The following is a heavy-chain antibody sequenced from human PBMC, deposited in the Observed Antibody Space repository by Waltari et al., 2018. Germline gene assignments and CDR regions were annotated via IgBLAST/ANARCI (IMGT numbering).Heavy chain of an antibody. CDR1: GGSFSGYY. CDR2: INHSGST. V-gene: IGHV4-34*01. CDR3: ARVSSSGWATLGYYFDY. D-gene: IGHD6-19*01. J-gene: IGHJ4*02. Sequence: QVQLQQWGAGLLKPSETLSLTCAVYGGSFSGYYWSWIRQPPGKGLEWIGEINHSGSTNYNPARKSRVTISVDTSKNQFSLKLGSVTAADTAVYYCARVSSSGWATLGYYFDYWGQGTLVTVSS.